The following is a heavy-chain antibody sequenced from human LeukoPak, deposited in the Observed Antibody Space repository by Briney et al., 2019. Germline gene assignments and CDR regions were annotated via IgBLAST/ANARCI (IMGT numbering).Heavy chain of an antibody. D-gene: IGHD6-19*01. V-gene: IGHV3-7*01. CDR2: INQDGSEK. CDR3: ARWGAMGSGFTDY. CDR1: GFTFSSYW. Sequence: GGSLRLSCAASGFTFSSYWMTWVRQAPGKGLEWVANINQDGSEKYYVDSVKGRFTISRDNAKNSLYLQMNSLRAEDTAVYYCARWGAMGSGFTDYWGQGTLVTVSS. J-gene: IGHJ4*02.